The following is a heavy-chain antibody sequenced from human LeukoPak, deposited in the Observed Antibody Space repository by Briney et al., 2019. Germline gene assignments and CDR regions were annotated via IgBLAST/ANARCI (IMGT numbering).Heavy chain of an antibody. Sequence: PGGSLRLSCAASGFTFSDYYMSWIRQAPGKGLEWVSAISGSGGSTYYADSVKGRFTISRDNSKNTLYLQMNSLRAEDTAVYYCAKRGSAWGSGGYVSYFDYWGQGTLVTVSS. CDR3: AKRGSAWGSGGYVSYFDY. CDR2: ISGSGGST. V-gene: IGHV3-23*01. CDR1: GFTFSDYY. D-gene: IGHD3-16*01. J-gene: IGHJ4*02.